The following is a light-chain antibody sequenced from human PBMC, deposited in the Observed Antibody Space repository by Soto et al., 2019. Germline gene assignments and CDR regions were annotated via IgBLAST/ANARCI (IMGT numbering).Light chain of an antibody. CDR1: QGIASY. CDR2: AAS. CDR3: QQLHSYPYT. V-gene: IGKV1-9*01. J-gene: IGKJ2*01. Sequence: IQLTQSPSSLSASVGDRVTITCRASQGIASYLAWYQQKPGKAPQLLIYAASTLQSGVPGRFSGSGSETEFTLTISNLQPEDLATYYCQQLHSYPYTFGQGTKLEIK.